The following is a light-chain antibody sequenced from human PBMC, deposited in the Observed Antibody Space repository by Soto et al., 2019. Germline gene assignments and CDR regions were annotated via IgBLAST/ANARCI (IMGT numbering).Light chain of an antibody. CDR2: DAS. J-gene: IGKJ2*01. CDR3: QHYNNRPPVT. Sequence: EIVMTQSPATLSVSPGERATLSCRASQSVSNNLTWYQQKPGQAPRLLIYDASTRATGIAARFSGSGSGTEFTLTISSLQSEDFAVYYCQHYNNRPPVTFGQGTKLEIK. V-gene: IGKV3-15*01. CDR1: QSVSNN.